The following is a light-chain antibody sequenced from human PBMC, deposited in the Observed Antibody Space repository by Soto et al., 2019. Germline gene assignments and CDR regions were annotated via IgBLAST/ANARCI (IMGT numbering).Light chain of an antibody. CDR2: DAS. V-gene: IGKV1-5*01. Sequence: DIQMTHSPSTLSASVGDRVTITCRASQSISSWLAWYQQKPGKAPKLLIYDASSLESGVPSRFSGSGSGTEFTLTISSLQPDDFATYYCQQYTQFGQGTKVDIK. CDR1: QSISSW. J-gene: IGKJ1*01. CDR3: QQYTQ.